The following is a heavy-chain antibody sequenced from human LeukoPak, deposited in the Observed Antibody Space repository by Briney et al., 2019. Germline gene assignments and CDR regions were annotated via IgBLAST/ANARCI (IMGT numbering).Heavy chain of an antibody. D-gene: IGHD3-3*01. V-gene: IGHV4-30-2*01. J-gene: IGHJ5*02. CDR1: GGSISSGGYS. CDR2: IYHSGST. Sequence: SETLSLTCAVSGGSISSGGYSWSWIRQPPGKGLEWVGYIYHSGSTYYNPSLKSRVTISVVRSKNQFSLKLSSVTAADTAVYYCARGEITIFGVARFDPWGQGTLVTVSS. CDR3: ARGEITIFGVARFDP.